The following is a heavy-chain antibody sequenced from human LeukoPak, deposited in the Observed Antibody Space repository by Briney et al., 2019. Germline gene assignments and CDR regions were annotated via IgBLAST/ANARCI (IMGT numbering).Heavy chain of an antibody. J-gene: IGHJ3*02. Sequence: GGSLRLSCAASGFTFSSYEMNWVRQAPGKGLEWVSYISSSGSTIYYADSVKGRFTISRDNAKNSLYLQMNSLRAEDTAAYYCARDLNREGMGIWGQGTMVTVSS. D-gene: IGHD3-10*01. CDR2: ISSSGSTI. CDR3: ARDLNREGMGI. V-gene: IGHV3-48*03. CDR1: GFTFSSYE.